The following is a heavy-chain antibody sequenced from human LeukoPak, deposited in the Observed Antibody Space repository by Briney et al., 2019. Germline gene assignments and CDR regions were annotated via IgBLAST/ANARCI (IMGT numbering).Heavy chain of an antibody. V-gene: IGHV3-48*01. D-gene: IGHD2-21*01. CDR1: GFTFSTYG. CDR3: AREYVAFDY. J-gene: IGHJ4*02. CDR2: ISSSSNTI. Sequence: GGSLRLPCAASGFTFSTYGMVWVRQAPGKGLEWVSYISSSSNTIQYADSVKGRFTISRDNAKNSLYLQMNSLRAEDTAVYYCAREYVAFDYWGQGALVTVSS.